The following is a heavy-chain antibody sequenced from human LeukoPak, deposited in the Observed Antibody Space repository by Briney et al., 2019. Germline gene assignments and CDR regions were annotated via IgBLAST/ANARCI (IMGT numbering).Heavy chain of an antibody. CDR1: GFTFSSYA. CDR3: ARDGSPYSSSWYYFDY. V-gene: IGHV3-30*04. D-gene: IGHD6-13*01. J-gene: IGHJ4*02. Sequence: PGGSLRLSCAASGFTFSSYAMHWVRQAPGKGLEWVAVISYDGSNKYYADSVKGRFTISRDNSKNTLYLQMNSLRAEDTAVYYCARDGSPYSSSWYYFDYWGQGTLVTVSS. CDR2: ISYDGSNK.